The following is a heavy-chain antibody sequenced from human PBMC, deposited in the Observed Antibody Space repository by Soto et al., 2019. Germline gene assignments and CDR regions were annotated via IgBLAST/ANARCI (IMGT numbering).Heavy chain of an antibody. CDR1: GFTFNSYS. Sequence: GGSLRLSCAASGFTFNSYSVNWVRQAPGKGLEWVASISSGSVYIDFADSAKGRFTISRDDVTNSVSLQMDSLRVEDTGIYYCARYDAFKAFDLWGQGTMVTVSS. V-gene: IGHV3-21*06. CDR3: ARYDAFKAFDL. CDR2: ISSGSVYI. J-gene: IGHJ3*01. D-gene: IGHD1-1*01.